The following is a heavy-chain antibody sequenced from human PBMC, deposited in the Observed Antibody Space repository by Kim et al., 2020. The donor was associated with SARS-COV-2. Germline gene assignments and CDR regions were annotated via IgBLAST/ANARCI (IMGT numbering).Heavy chain of an antibody. CDR1: GYTFTGYY. CDR3: ARDLKVVPKGYYYYMDV. V-gene: IGHV1-2*02. D-gene: IGHD3-22*01. J-gene: IGHJ6*03. CDR2: INPNSGGT. Sequence: ASVKVSCKASGYTFTGYYMHWVRQAPGQGLEWMGWINPNSGGTNYAQKFQGRVTMTRDTSISTAYMELSRLRSDDTAVYYCARDLKVVPKGYYYYMDVWGKGTTVTVSS.